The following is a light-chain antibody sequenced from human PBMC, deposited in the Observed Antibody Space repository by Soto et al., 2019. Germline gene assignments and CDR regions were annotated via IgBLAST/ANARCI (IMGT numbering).Light chain of an antibody. CDR3: QSWDNSAAV. CDR1: KLGNKF. V-gene: IGLV3-1*01. J-gene: IGLJ1*01. Sequence: SYELTQPPSVSVSPGQTASITCSGDKLGNKFVSWYQQKPGQSPVLFIYQNTQRPSGIPERFSGSNSGNTATLTISGTQTMDEADYYCQSWDNSAAVFGTGTKLTVL. CDR2: QNT.